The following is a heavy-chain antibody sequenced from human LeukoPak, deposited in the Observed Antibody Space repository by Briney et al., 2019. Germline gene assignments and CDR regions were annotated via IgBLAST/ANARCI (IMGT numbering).Heavy chain of an antibody. CDR2: IYHSGSA. J-gene: IGHJ4*02. D-gene: IGHD4-17*01. CDR1: GGSMTSNW. CDR3: ARNGYYSIDF. Sequence: PSETLSLTCVVSGGSMTSNWWSWVRQTPGKGLEWIGEIYHSGSATYNPSLKSRVTMSIDTSKTQFSLKLSSVTAADTAVYYCARNGYYSIDFWGQGTLVTVSS. V-gene: IGHV4/OR15-8*01.